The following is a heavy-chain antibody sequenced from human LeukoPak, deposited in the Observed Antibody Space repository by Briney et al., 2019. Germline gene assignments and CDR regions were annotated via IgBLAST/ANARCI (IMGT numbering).Heavy chain of an antibody. V-gene: IGHV3-53*01. Sequence: GGSLRLSCAASGFTVSSNYMNWVRQAPGKGLEWVSVIYSGGNTYYADSVKGRFTISRDSSKNTLYLQMNSLRAEDTAVYYCARDTVTTFRFRDYYYGMDVWGQGTTVTVSS. D-gene: IGHD4-17*01. J-gene: IGHJ6*02. CDR2: IYSGGNT. CDR3: ARDTVTTFRFRDYYYGMDV. CDR1: GFTVSSNY.